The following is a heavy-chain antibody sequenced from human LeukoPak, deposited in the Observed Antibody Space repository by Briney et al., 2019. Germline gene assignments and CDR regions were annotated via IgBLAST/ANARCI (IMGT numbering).Heavy chain of an antibody. D-gene: IGHD3-10*01. CDR2: IYHSENA. J-gene: IGHJ6*03. V-gene: IGHV4-4*02. Sequence: SETLSLTCSISGDSITSNNWWTWVRQPPGKGLEWIGEIYHSENANYNPSLKSRVSISLDKSKNHFFLNLTSVTAADTAVYYCARAVGSGSFQTYYYYMDVWGKGTTVTISS. CDR3: ARAVGSGSFQTYYYYMDV. CDR1: GDSITSNNW.